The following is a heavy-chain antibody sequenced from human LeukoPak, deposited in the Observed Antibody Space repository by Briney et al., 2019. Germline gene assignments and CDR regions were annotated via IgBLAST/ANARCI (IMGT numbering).Heavy chain of an antibody. CDR1: GFTFNNYA. Sequence: PGGSLRLSCAASGFTFNNYAINWVRQAPGKGLEWVSAISSSGGGTYYADSVKGRFTISRDNSKNTLYLQMNTLRAEDTALYYCARDLSAAFDFWGQGVLVTVSS. V-gene: IGHV3-23*01. J-gene: IGHJ4*02. CDR2: ISSSGGGT. CDR3: ARDLSAAFDF. D-gene: IGHD6-19*01.